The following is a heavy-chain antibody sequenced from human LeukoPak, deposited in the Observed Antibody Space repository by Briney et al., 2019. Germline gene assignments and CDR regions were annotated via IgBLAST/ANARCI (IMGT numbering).Heavy chain of an antibody. Sequence: GGPLRLSCAASGFTVSSTYMSWVRQAPGKGLEWVSITYSNGNTNYADSVKGRFTISRDNSRDTLSLQMDSLRAEDTAVYYCARKNHLFNAAFDIWGQGTVVTVSS. CDR1: GFTVSSTY. CDR3: ARKNHLFNAAFDI. D-gene: IGHD1-14*01. V-gene: IGHV3-53*01. J-gene: IGHJ3*02. CDR2: TYSNGNT.